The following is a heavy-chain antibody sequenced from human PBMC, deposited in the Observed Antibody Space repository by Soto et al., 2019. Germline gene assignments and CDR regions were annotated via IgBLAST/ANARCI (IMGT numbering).Heavy chain of an antibody. CDR1: GYTFTSYG. Sequence: GASVKVSCKASGYTFTSYGISWVRQAPGQGLEWMGWISAYNGNTNYAQKLQGRVTMTTDTSTSTAYMELRSLRSDDTAVYYCASHKGPALWPIEPEYWGQGTLVTVSS. D-gene: IGHD2-2*01. CDR3: ASHKGPALWPIEPEY. V-gene: IGHV1-18*01. CDR2: ISAYNGNT. J-gene: IGHJ4*02.